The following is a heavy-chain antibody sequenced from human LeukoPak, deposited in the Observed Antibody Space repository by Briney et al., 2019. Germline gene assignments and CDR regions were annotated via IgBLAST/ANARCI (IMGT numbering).Heavy chain of an antibody. D-gene: IGHD4-11*01. V-gene: IGHV5-51*01. CDR3: APASSSSLTVTKAMDV. Sequence: GESLKISCKGSGYSFTSYWIGWVRQMPGKGLEWMGIIYPGDSDTRHSPSFQGQVTISAEKSISIAYLQWSSLKASDTAMYYCAPASSSSLTVTKAMDVWGKGTTVTVSS. CDR1: GYSFTSYW. CDR2: IYPGDSDT. J-gene: IGHJ6*03.